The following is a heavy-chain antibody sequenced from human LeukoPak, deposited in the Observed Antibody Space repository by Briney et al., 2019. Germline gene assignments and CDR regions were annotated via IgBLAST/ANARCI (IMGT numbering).Heavy chain of an antibody. CDR3: ARANPAYGDFDY. CDR2: IFPNGNT. D-gene: IGHD4-17*01. J-gene: IGHJ4*02. V-gene: IGHV3-53*01. Sequence: GGSLRLSCAVSGLAVSDNYMSWVRQAPGKGLEWVSLIFPNGNTYYADFVQGRFSISRDNSRNTLFLDMSSLRAEDTAVFFCARANPAYGDFDYWGQGTLVTVSS. CDR1: GLAVSDNY.